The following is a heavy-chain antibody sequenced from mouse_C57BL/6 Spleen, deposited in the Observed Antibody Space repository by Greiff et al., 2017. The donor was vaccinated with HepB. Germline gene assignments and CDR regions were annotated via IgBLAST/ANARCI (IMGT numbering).Heavy chain of an antibody. CDR3: ASQLTGSYFDY. D-gene: IGHD4-1*01. J-gene: IGHJ2*01. Sequence: EVQLQESGPGLVKPSQSLSLTCSVTGYSITSGYYWNWIRQFPGNKLEWMGYISYDGSNNYNPSLKNRIPITRDTSKNQFFLKLNSVTTEDTATYDCASQLTGSYFDYWGQGTTLTVSS. CDR2: ISYDGSN. V-gene: IGHV3-6*01. CDR1: GYSITSGYY.